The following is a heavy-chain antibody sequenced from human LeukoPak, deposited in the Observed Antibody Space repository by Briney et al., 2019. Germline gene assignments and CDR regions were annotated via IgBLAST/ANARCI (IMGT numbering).Heavy chain of an antibody. V-gene: IGHV3-74*01. CDR2: INSDGSST. D-gene: IGHD2-15*01. CDR3: AKVLGGLWPGIDY. Sequence: GGSLRLSCTASGFTFSTHSMHWVRQAPGKGPVWVSRINSDGSSTRYADSVTGRFTISRDNAKNTVYLQMNSLRAEDTAVYYCAKVLGGLWPGIDYWGQGTVVTVSS. J-gene: IGHJ4*02. CDR1: GFTFSTHS.